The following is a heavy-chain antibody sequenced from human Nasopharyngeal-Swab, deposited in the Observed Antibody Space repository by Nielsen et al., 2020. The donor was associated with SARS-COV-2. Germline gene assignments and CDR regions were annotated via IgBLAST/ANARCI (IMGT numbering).Heavy chain of an antibody. J-gene: IGHJ5*02. Sequence: GGSLRLSCAASGFTFSDYYMSWIRQAPGKGLEWVSYISSSSSYTNYADSVKGRFTISRDNAKNSLYLQMNSLRAEDTAVYYCAKDSYIWGAENWFDPWGQGTLVTVSS. CDR2: ISSSSSYT. CDR1: GFTFSDYY. D-gene: IGHD3-16*01. CDR3: AKDSYIWGAENWFDP. V-gene: IGHV3-11*06.